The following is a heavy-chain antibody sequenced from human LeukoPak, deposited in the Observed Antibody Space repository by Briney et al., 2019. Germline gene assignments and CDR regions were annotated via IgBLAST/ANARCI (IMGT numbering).Heavy chain of an antibody. CDR2: INPNNGLT. J-gene: IGHJ4*02. V-gene: IGHV1-2*02. CDR1: GYSFTGYF. CDR3: ARAWGSLYYFDH. D-gene: IGHD3-16*01. Sequence: GASVTVSFTASGYSFTGYFLHWVRQAPGQGLEWMGWINPNNGLTNYTQKFKGRVTMTRDTSSATGYMELNRLTSDDTAVFYCARAWGSLYYFDHWGQGTLVTVSS.